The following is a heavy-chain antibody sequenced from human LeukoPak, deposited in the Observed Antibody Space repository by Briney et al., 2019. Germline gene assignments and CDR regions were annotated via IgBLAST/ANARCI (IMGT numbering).Heavy chain of an antibody. V-gene: IGHV3-11*01. CDR3: ARIESAYYFYYMDV. D-gene: IGHD4/OR15-4a*01. Sequence: GGSLRLSCAASGFTFGDYYMSWFRQPPGRGMDWASYISGTGKTIYYADSVKGRFTISRDNAKNSLYLQMNSLRVEDTAVYYCARIESAYYFYYMDVWGKGTTVTVSS. CDR1: GFTFGDYY. CDR2: ISGTGKTI. J-gene: IGHJ6*03.